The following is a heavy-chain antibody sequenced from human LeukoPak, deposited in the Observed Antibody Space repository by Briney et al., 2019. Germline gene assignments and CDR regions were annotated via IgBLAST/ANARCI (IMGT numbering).Heavy chain of an antibody. Sequence: GASVKVSCKASGYTFTGYYMHWVRQAPGQGLEGMGWINPNSGGTNYAQKFQGRVTMTRDTSISTAYMELSRLRSDDTAVYYCARVIGYGQVAFDYWGQGTLVTVSS. J-gene: IGHJ4*02. CDR1: GYTFTGYY. D-gene: IGHD5-12*01. CDR2: INPNSGGT. CDR3: ARVIGYGQVAFDY. V-gene: IGHV1-2*02.